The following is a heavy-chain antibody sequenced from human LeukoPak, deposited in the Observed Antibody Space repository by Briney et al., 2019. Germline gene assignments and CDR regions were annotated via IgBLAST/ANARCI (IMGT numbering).Heavy chain of an antibody. J-gene: IGHJ3*02. V-gene: IGHV1-2*02. D-gene: IGHD7-27*01. CDR2: ISPNSGGT. CDR3: ARRTGDSAFDI. Sequence: ASVKVSCKASGYTFSDNHMHWVRQAPGQGLEWMGWISPNSGGTNYAQKFRGRVTMTRDTSISTAYMELSGLTPDDTAVYYCARRTGDSAFDIWGQGTVVTVSS. CDR1: GYTFSDNH.